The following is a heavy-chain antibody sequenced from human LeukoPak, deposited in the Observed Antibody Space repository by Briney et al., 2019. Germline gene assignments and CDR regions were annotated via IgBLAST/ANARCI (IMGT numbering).Heavy chain of an antibody. CDR2: IISDASST. J-gene: IGHJ2*01. Sequence: PGGPLRLSCAASGFTFSSYWMHWVRQAPGKGLFWISRIISDASSTLYADSVKGRFTISRDNAKNTLYLQMNSLRAEDTAVYHCAKGMFGYLGGLYWDFDLWGRGTLVTVSS. CDR3: AKGMFGYLGGLYWDFDL. V-gene: IGHV3-74*01. CDR1: GFTFSSYW. D-gene: IGHD3-22*01.